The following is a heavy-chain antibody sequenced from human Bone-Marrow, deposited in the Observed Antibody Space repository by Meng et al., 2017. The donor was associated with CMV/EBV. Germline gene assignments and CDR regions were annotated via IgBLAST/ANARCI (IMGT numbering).Heavy chain of an antibody. Sequence: SETLSLSCTVAGGSISSYYWSWIRQPPGKGLEWIGYIYYSWSTNYNPSLKSRVTISVDTSKNQFSLNLSSVTAADTAVYYCSRGMNQWTYYYYYGMDVWGQGTTVTVSS. CDR3: SRGMNQWTYYYYYGMDV. CDR2: IYYSWST. CDR1: GGSISSYY. D-gene: IGHD1-14*01. V-gene: IGHV4-59*01. J-gene: IGHJ6*02.